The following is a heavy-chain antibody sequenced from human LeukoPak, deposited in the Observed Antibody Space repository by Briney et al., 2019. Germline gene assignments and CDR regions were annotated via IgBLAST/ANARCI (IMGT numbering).Heavy chain of an antibody. Sequence: SETLSLTCTVSGGSISSSSYYWGWIRQPPGKGLEWIGSIYYSGSTYYYPSLKSRVTISVDTSKNQFSLKLSSVTAADTAVYYCARHATARAIHSSSWYFDYWGQGTLVTVSS. CDR3: ARHATARAIHSSSWYFDY. CDR2: IYYSGST. CDR1: GGSISSSSYY. J-gene: IGHJ4*02. V-gene: IGHV4-39*01. D-gene: IGHD6-13*01.